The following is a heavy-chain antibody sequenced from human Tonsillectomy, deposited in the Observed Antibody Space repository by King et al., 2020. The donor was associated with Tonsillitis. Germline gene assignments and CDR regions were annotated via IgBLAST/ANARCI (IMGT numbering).Heavy chain of an antibody. J-gene: IGHJ3*02. CDR2: ITANSKSI. CDR1: GFTFRNYD. Sequence: VQLVESGGGLVKPGGSLRLSCTASGFTFRNYDMAWVRQAPGKGLEWVSSITANSKSIYYAASLKGRFTISRDNARTSLYLDMDILSAEDTAVYYCTKDKGADYYDSGRGAFDIWGQGTTVTVSS. V-gene: IGHV3-21*01. D-gene: IGHD3-22*01. CDR3: TKDKGADYYDSGRGAFDI.